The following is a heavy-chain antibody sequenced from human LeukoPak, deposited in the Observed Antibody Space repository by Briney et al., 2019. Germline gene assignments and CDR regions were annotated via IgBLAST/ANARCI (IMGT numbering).Heavy chain of an antibody. CDR2: IDGSGGTT. D-gene: IGHD2-2*01. V-gene: IGHV3-23*01. Sequence: SGRSLRLSCGASGFTFTRNAMAWVRQAPGKGLEWVSAIDGSGGTTFYADSVKGRVTISRVQSTNTVYLQMNSLRADDTAVYYCAKAHCSSTSCSRADNWGQGTLVTVSS. CDR3: AKAHCSSTSCSRADN. J-gene: IGHJ4*02. CDR1: GFTFTRNA.